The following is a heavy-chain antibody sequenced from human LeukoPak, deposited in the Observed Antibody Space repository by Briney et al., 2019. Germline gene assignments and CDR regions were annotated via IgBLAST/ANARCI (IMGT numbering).Heavy chain of an antibody. V-gene: IGHV3-23*01. CDR2: ISGSGGST. D-gene: IGHD6-13*01. CDR3: ARDYQRSSQASSRPYYYGMDV. CDR1: GFTFSSYA. J-gene: IGHJ6*02. Sequence: KPGGSLRLPCAASGFTFSSYAMSWVRQAPGKGLEWVSAISGSGGSTYYADSVKGRFTISRDNSKNTLYLQMNSLRAEDTAVYYCARDYQRSSQASSRPYYYGMDVWGQGTTVTVSS.